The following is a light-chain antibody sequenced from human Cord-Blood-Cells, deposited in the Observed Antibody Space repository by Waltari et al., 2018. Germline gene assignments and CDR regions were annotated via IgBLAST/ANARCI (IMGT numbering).Light chain of an antibody. Sequence: QSVLTQPASVSGSPGQSITISCTGTSSDVGGYNYVSWYQQHPGKAPKLMIYDVSKRPSGVSNRFSGSKSGNTASLTISGLQADDEADYYCSSYTSSSTPVVFGGGTKLTVL. CDR1: SSDVGGYNY. CDR3: SSYTSSSTPVV. J-gene: IGLJ2*01. CDR2: DVS. V-gene: IGLV2-14*01.